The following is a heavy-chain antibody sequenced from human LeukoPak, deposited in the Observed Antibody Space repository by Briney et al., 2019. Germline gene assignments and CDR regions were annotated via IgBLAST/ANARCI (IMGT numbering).Heavy chain of an antibody. CDR1: GFTFSSYG. CDR2: ISYDGSNK. D-gene: IGHD4-17*01. CDR3: AKNYGDYLTGAFDI. J-gene: IGHJ3*02. Sequence: GGSLRLSCAASGFTFSSYGMHWVRQAPGKGLEWVAVISYDGSNKYYADSVKGRFTISRDNSKNTLYLQMNSLRAEDTAVYYCAKNYGDYLTGAFDIWGQGTMVTVSS. V-gene: IGHV3-30*18.